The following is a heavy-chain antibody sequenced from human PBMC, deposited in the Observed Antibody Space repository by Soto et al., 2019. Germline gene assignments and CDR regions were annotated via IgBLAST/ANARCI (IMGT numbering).Heavy chain of an antibody. CDR3: ASARRYSSSWYYFDY. V-gene: IGHV4-30-4*01. Sequence: QVQLQESGPGLVKPSQTLSLTCTVSGGSISSGDYYWSWIRQPPGKGLEWIGYIYYSGSTYYNPPLKSRVTMSVDTSKNQFSLKLSSVTAADTAVYYCASARRYSSSWYYFDYWGQGTLVTVSS. D-gene: IGHD6-13*01. CDR2: IYYSGST. J-gene: IGHJ4*02. CDR1: GGSISSGDYY.